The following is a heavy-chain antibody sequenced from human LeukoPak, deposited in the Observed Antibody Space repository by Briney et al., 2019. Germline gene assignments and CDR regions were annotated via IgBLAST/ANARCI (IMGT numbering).Heavy chain of an antibody. CDR2: IYPGDSDT. D-gene: IGHD3-9*01. Sequence: GESLKISCKGSGYSFTSYWIGWVRQMPGKGLEWMGIIYPGDSDTKYSPSFQGQVTISADKSISTTYLQWSSLQASDTAMYYCARIPRYSYFDQWGQGTLVTVSS. V-gene: IGHV5-51*01. J-gene: IGHJ4*02. CDR1: GYSFTSYW. CDR3: ARIPRYSYFDQ.